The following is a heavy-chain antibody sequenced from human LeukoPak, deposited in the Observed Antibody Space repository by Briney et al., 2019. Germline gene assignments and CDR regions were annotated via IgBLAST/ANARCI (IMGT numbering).Heavy chain of an antibody. V-gene: IGHV3-74*01. J-gene: IGHJ4*02. CDR3: TRVFVGDEYSSSGY. Sequence: GGSLRLSCAASGFTFSRYYMHWVRQAPGKGLVWVSLINSDGSSTTYADSVKGRFTISRDNAKNTLYLQMNSLKVEDTAVYYCTRVFVGDEYSSSGYWGQGTLVTVSS. CDR1: GFTFSRYY. CDR2: INSDGSST. D-gene: IGHD6-13*01.